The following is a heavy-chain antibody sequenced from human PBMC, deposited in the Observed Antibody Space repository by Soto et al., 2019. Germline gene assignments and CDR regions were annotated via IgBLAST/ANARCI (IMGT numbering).Heavy chain of an antibody. CDR2: IRSKGNNYAT. CDR1: GFTFSGFA. CDR3: SRQASDFWSGKPQYYMDV. D-gene: IGHD3-3*01. Sequence: TGGSLRLSCAASGFTFSGFAMHWVRQASGKGLEWVGRIRSKGNNYATAYGASLKGRFTISRDDSKNTAYLQMNSLNTEDTAVYYCSRQASDFWSGKPQYYMDVWGKGTTVTVSS. J-gene: IGHJ6*03. V-gene: IGHV3-73*01.